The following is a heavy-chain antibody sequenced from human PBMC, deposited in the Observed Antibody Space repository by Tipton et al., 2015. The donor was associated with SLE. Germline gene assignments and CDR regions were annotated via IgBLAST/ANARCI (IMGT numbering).Heavy chain of an antibody. CDR2: INWNGGST. CDR3: ARDRSSSSWYFDS. V-gene: IGHV3-20*04. J-gene: IGHJ4*02. D-gene: IGHD6-13*01. CDR1: GFTFDDYG. Sequence: SLRLSCAASGFTFDDYGMSWVRQAPGKGLEWVSGINWNGGSTGYADSVKGRFTISRDNAKNSLYLQMNSLRAEDTAVYYCARDRSSSSWYFDSWGQGSLVIVSS.